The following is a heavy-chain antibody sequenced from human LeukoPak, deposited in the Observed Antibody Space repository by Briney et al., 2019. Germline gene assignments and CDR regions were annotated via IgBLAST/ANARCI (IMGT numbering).Heavy chain of an antibody. V-gene: IGHV3-48*03. CDR2: ISSSGSTI. CDR3: ARDYYDFWSGYYNGYYYGMGV. CDR1: GFTFSSYE. J-gene: IGHJ6*02. D-gene: IGHD3-3*01. Sequence: GGSLRLSCAASGFTFSSYEMNWVRQAPGKGLEWVSYISSSGSTIYCADSVKGRFTISRDNAKNSLYLQMNSLRAEDTAVYYCARDYYDFWSGYYNGYYYGMGVWGQGTTVTVSS.